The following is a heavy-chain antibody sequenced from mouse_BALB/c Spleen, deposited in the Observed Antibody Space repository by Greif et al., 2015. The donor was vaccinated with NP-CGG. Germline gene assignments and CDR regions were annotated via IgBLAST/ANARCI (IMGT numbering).Heavy chain of an antibody. J-gene: IGHJ2*01. Sequence: VQLQQSGAELVRSGASVKLSCTASGFNIKDYYMHWVKQRPEQGLEWIGWIDPENGDTEYAPKFQGKATMTADTSSNTAYLQLSSLTSENTAVYYCNSHPSSSSFDYWGQGTTLTVSS. D-gene: IGHD1-1*01. CDR1: GFNIKDYY. CDR2: IDPENGDT. CDR3: NSHPSSSSFDY. V-gene: IGHV14-4*02.